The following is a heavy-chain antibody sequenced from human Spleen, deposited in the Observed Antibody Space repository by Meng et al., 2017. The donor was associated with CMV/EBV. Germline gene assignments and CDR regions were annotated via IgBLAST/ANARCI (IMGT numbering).Heavy chain of an antibody. Sequence: GGSLRLSCAASGFTVTSNYMTWVRQAPGKGLEWVSLIYTGGSAYYADSVKGRFTISRDNSKNTLYLQMNGLRAEDTAIYYCARDQRGGSGFDYWGQGTLVTVSS. V-gene: IGHV3-53*01. CDR1: GFTVTSNY. CDR2: IYTGGSA. D-gene: IGHD6-19*01. CDR3: ARDQRGGSGFDY. J-gene: IGHJ4*02.